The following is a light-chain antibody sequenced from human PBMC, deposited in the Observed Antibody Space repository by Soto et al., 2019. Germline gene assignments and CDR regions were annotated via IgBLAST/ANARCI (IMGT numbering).Light chain of an antibody. Sequence: QSALTQPPSASGSPGQSVTISCTGTSSDVGRYNYVSWYQQHPGKAPKLLIYEVSKRPSGVPDRFSGSKSGNTASLTVSGLQHEDEADYYCCSCAGSNKRYVFGGGTKLTVL. CDR3: CSCAGSNKRYV. CDR1: SSDVGRYNY. J-gene: IGLJ1*01. CDR2: EVS. V-gene: IGLV2-8*01.